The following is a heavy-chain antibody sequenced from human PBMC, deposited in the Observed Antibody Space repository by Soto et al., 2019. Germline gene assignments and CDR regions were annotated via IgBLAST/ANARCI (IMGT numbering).Heavy chain of an antibody. V-gene: IGHV3-33*06. CDR2: IWNDGSKK. D-gene: IGHD6-19*01. CDR3: AKWGRIAVAGDAFDI. J-gene: IGHJ3*02. CDR1: GFIFSSHG. Sequence: GGSLRLSCAASGFIFSSHGMHWVRQAPGKGLEWVAVIWNDGSKKYYADSVKGRFTISRDNSKNTLYMQMNSLRAEDTAVYYCAKWGRIAVAGDAFDIWGQGTMVTVSS.